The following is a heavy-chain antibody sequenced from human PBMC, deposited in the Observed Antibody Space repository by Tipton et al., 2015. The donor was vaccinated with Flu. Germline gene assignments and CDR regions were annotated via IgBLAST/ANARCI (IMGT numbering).Heavy chain of an antibody. V-gene: IGHV3-33*06. J-gene: IGHJ3*01. CDR1: GFTFTTFG. D-gene: IGHD2-2*01. CDR2: IWYDENKK. CDR3: AKRYCSSTTCFTPDALAV. Sequence: SLRLSCAASGFTFTTFGMHWVRQAPGRGLEWVAFIWYDENKKHYADSVKGRFTISRDDSKSTLYLQMNSLRADDTAVYYCAKRYCSSTTCFTPDALAVWGQGTMVTVS.